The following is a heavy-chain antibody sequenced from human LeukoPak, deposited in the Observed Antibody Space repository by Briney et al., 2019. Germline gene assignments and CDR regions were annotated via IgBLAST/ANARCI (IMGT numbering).Heavy chain of an antibody. V-gene: IGHV3-23*01. CDR1: GFTFSTYA. D-gene: IGHD6-13*01. CDR2: FNSCGST. CDR3: AREHLSSSSSPDYYYYYYMDV. J-gene: IGHJ6*03. Sequence: GVSLRLSCAASGFTFSTYAMTWVRQAPGKGLEWVSTFNSCGSTYYADSVKGRFTISRDNYKNTLYLQMSRLRAEDTAVYYCAREHLSSSSSPDYYYYYYMDVWGKGTTVTISS.